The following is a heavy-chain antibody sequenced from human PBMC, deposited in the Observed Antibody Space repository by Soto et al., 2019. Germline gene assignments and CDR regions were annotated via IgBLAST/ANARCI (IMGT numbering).Heavy chain of an antibody. J-gene: IGHJ5*02. V-gene: IGHV4-61*01. CDR2: IYYSGST. CDR3: ASYAGVSSSWSTGWFDP. D-gene: IGHD6-13*01. CDR1: GGSVSSGSYY. Sequence: ETRALTCPVSGGSVSSGSYYWSWIRQPPGKGLEWIGYIYYSGSTNYNPSLKSRVTISVDTSKNQFSLKLRSVTAADTAVYYCASYAGVSSSWSTGWFDPWGQGTLVTVSS.